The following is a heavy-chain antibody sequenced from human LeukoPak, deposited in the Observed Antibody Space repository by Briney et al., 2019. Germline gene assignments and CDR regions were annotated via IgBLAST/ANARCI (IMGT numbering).Heavy chain of an antibody. CDR2: ISYDGSIK. D-gene: IGHD2-2*01. V-gene: IGHV3-30*04. Sequence: GGSLRLSCAASGFTFSSYAMHWVRQAPGKGLEWLAVISYDGSIKYYADSVKGRFTFSRDNSMNTLYQQMNSLRAEDTAVYYCARDWQGSPGYYFDYWGQGTLVTVSS. CDR1: GFTFSSYA. CDR3: ARDWQGSPGYYFDY. J-gene: IGHJ4*02.